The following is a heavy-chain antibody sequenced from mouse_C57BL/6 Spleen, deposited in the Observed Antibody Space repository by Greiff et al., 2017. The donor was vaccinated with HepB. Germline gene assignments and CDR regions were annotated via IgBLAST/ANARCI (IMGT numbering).Heavy chain of an antibody. D-gene: IGHD4-1*01. CDR2: IYWDDDK. V-gene: IGHV8-12*01. Sequence: QVTLKESGPGILQSSQTLSLTCSFSGFSLSTSGMGVSWIRQPSGKGLEWLAHIYWDDDKRYNPSLKSRLTISKDTSRNQVFLKITSVDTADTATYYCARKETRTGWFAYWGQGTLVTVSA. CDR3: ARKETRTGWFAY. J-gene: IGHJ3*01. CDR1: GFSLSTSGMG.